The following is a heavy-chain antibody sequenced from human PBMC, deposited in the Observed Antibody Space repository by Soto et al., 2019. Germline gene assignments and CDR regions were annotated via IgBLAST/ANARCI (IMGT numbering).Heavy chain of an antibody. CDR3: ARWGTTGGLDV. J-gene: IGHJ1*01. CDR1: GFTFRSYV. V-gene: IGHV3-30*19. D-gene: IGHD3-16*01. CDR2: TSYDGSDK. Sequence: QVQLVESGAGVVQPGTSLRVSCVGSGFTFRSYVIHWVRQAPGKGLEWVALTSYDGSDKYYGDSGRGRFTISRDNSRNTVDLQMDSLRLEETALYYCARWGTTGGLDVWGQGTLVSVSS.